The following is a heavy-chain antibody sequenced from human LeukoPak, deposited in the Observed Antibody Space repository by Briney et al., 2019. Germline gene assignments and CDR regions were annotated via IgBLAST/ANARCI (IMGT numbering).Heavy chain of an antibody. CDR3: ARWQLGRYHAFDL. CDR2: ISSNGGST. Sequence: GGSLRLSCAASGFTFSSYAMHWVRQAPGKGLEYVSAISSNGGSTYYANSVKGRFTISRDNSKNTLYLQMGSLRAEDMAVYYCARWQLGRYHAFDLWGQGTMVTVSS. J-gene: IGHJ3*01. V-gene: IGHV3-64*01. CDR1: GFTFSSYA. D-gene: IGHD1-26*01.